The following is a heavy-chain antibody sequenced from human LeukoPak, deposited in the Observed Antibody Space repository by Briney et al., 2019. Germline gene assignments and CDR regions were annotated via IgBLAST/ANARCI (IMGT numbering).Heavy chain of an antibody. D-gene: IGHD3-10*01. J-gene: IGHJ4*02. CDR1: GGTFSSYA. CDR2: IIPIFGTA. Sequence: ASVKVSCKASGGTFSSYAISWVRQAPGQGLEWMGGIIPIFGTANYAQKFQGRVTITTDESTSTAYMELSSLRSEDTAVYYCARDPLGITMVRGVIIKRDTSYYFDYWGQGTLVTVSS. V-gene: IGHV1-69*05. CDR3: ARDPLGITMVRGVIIKRDTSYYFDY.